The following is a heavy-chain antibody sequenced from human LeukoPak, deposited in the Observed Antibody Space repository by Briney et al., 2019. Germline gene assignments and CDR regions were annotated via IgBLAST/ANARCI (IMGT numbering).Heavy chain of an antibody. Sequence: ASVKVSCKASGYTFTGYYMHWVRQAPGQGLEWMGWINPNSGVTNYAQKLQGRVTMTTDTSTSTAYMELRSLRSDDTAVYYCARDGDSSGWYTGSYFDYWGQGTLVTVSS. D-gene: IGHD6-19*01. CDR1: GYTFTGYY. J-gene: IGHJ4*02. CDR2: INPNSGVT. CDR3: ARDGDSSGWYTGSYFDY. V-gene: IGHV1-2*02.